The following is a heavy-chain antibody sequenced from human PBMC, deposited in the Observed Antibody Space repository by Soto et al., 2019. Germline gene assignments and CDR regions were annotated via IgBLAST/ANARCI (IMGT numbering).Heavy chain of an antibody. D-gene: IGHD6-19*01. CDR3: VRDRRQAVGDHYWYFDL. CDR2: INSDGSST. Sequence: EVQLVESGGGLVQPGGSLRLSCAASGFTFSRYWMHWVRQAAGKGLVWVSHINSDGSSTTYADSVKGRFTIFRGNGEDTLYLQMNSLRAEDTAVYYCVRDRRQAVGDHYWYFDLWGRGTLVTVSS. V-gene: IGHV3-74*01. J-gene: IGHJ2*01. CDR1: GFTFSRYW.